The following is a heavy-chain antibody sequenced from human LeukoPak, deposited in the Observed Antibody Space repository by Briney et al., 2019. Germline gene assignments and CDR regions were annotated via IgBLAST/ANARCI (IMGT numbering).Heavy chain of an antibody. CDR1: ELTLTRYG. D-gene: IGHD6-13*01. J-gene: IGHJ4*02. CDR3: ATNDDTSSHYSFFQF. V-gene: IGHV3-33*02. CDR2: FWSHGPRE. Sequence: GGSLRLPCAASELTLTRYGIHWIRQAPGKGLEWVAVFWSHGPREFYADSVKDRFSISRNISTSTAFLQLNSLRAEDTAVYYCATNDDTSSHYSFFQFWGQGTRVTVSS.